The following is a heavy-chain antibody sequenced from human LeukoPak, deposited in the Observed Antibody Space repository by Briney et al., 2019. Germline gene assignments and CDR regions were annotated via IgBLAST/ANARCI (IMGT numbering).Heavy chain of an antibody. CDR3: ARRTVYYYDSSGLDY. CDR1: GGSFSGYY. J-gene: IGHJ4*02. Sequence: SETLSLTCAVYGGSFSGYYWGWIRQPPGKGLEWIGSIYYSGSTYYNPSLKSRVTISVDTSKNQLSLKLSSVTAADTAAYYCARRTVYYYDSSGLDYWGQGTLVTVSS. CDR2: IYYSGST. V-gene: IGHV4-39*01. D-gene: IGHD3-22*01.